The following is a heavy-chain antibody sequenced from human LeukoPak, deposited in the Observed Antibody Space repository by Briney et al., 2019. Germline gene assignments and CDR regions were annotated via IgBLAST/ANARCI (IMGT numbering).Heavy chain of an antibody. CDR2: IYYSGTT. Sequence: SETLSLTCTVSGGSISSSNYYWGWIRQPPGKGLEWIGSIYYSGTTYYNPSLKSRVTISLDTSKNQFSLKLSSETAAETAVYYCARNYGSGRYFNFWGQGTLVTVSS. D-gene: IGHD3-10*01. CDR1: GGSISSSNYY. V-gene: IGHV4-39*07. CDR3: ARNYGSGRYFNF. J-gene: IGHJ4*02.